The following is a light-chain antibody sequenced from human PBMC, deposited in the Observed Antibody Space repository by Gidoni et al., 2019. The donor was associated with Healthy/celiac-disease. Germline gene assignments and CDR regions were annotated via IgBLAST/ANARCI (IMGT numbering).Light chain of an antibody. CDR1: SSDVGGYNY. J-gene: IGLJ1*01. V-gene: IGLV2-14*01. CDR3: SSYTSSSTLYV. Sequence: QSALTQPASVSGSPGQSITISCTGTSSDVGGYNYGSWYQQHPGKAPKLMIYDVSNRPSGVSNRFSVSKSGNTASLTISGLQAEDEADYYCSSYTSSSTLYVFGTGTKVTVL. CDR2: DVS.